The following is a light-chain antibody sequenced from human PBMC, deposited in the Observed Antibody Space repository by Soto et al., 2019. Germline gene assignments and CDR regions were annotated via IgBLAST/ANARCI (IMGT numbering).Light chain of an antibody. CDR3: SSYTRSSTPYV. CDR2: EVS. CDR1: SSDVGGYNY. V-gene: IGLV2-14*01. J-gene: IGLJ1*01. Sequence: HSVLTQPASVSGSPGQSITISCTGTSSDVGGYNYVSWYQQHPGKAPKLMIYEVSNRPSGVSNRFSGSKSGNTASLTISGLQADDEADYYCSSYTRSSTPYVFGTGTKLTVL.